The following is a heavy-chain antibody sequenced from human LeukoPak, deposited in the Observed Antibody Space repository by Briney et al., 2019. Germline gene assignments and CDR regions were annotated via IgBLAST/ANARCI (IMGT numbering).Heavy chain of an antibody. V-gene: IGHV3-74*01. Sequence: GGSLRLSCAASGFTFSSYWMPWVRQAPGKGLVWISRINSDGSSTSYADSVKGRFTISRDNAKNTLYLQMNSLRAEDTAVYYCARGGYYYDSSGPLDYWGQGTLVTVSS. D-gene: IGHD3-22*01. CDR3: ARGGYYYDSSGPLDY. CDR2: INSDGSST. CDR1: GFTFSSYW. J-gene: IGHJ4*02.